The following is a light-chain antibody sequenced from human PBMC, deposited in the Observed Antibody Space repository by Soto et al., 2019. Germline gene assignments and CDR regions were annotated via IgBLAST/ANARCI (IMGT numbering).Light chain of an antibody. J-gene: IGKJ4*01. V-gene: IGKV3-20*01. CDR2: GAS. CDR1: QSVSSTY. CDR3: QQYGSSPVT. Sequence: EIVLTQSPGTLSLSPGERATLSCRASQSVSSTYLAWYQHKPGQAPRLLIYGASTRATGSPDRFSGSGSGTDFTLTISRLEPEDFAVYYCQQYGSSPVTFGGGTKVDIK.